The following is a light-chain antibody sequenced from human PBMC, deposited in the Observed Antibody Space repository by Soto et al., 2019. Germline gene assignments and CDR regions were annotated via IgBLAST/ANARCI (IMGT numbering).Light chain of an antibody. Sequence: DIQMTQSPSSLSASVGGRVTITCRASQSISTYLNWYQQKPGKAPKLLIYAASSLQSGVPSRFSGSGSGTDFTLTISSLQPDDFATYYCQQSYSTPYTFGQGTKVDIK. CDR1: QSISTY. J-gene: IGKJ2*01. CDR3: QQSYSTPYT. CDR2: AAS. V-gene: IGKV1-39*01.